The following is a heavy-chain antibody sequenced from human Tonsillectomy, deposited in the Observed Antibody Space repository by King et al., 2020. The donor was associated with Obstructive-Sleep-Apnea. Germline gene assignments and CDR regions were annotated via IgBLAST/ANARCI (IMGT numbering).Heavy chain of an antibody. CDR2: ISYDGSDK. Sequence: VQLVESGGGVGQPGRSLRLSCAASGFTFSNYGMHWVRQAPGEGLEWVAIISYDGSDKYYADSLKGRFTISRDNSKSTLYLQMNSLRPEDTAGYYCGGYNWFDPWGQGTLVTVSS. J-gene: IGHJ5*02. D-gene: IGHD6-13*01. CDR3: GGYNWFDP. CDR1: GFTFSNYG. V-gene: IGHV3-30*03.